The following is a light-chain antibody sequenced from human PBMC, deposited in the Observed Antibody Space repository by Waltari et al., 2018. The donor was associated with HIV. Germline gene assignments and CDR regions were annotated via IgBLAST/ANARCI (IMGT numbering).Light chain of an antibody. Sequence: QSVLTQPPSASGTPGQRVTISCSGSSSNIGSNYVYWYQQLPGTAPKLLIYRSNQRPSGVPARFSGSKSGTSASLASSGLRSEDEADYYCAAWDDSLSGPVFGGGTKLTVL. CDR1: SSNIGSNY. CDR3: AAWDDSLSGPV. V-gene: IGLV1-47*01. CDR2: RSN. J-gene: IGLJ3*02.